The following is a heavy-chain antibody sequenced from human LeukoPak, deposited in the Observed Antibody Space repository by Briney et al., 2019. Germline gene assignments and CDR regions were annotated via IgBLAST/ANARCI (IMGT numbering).Heavy chain of an antibody. D-gene: IGHD2-15*01. J-gene: IGHJ4*02. CDR3: ARPYCSGASCHSPPDY. V-gene: IGHV3-74*01. Sequence: NTDGSSTDYADSVKGRFTISRDNAKNMLYLQMNSLRAEDTAVYYCARPYCSGASCHSPPDYWGQGTLVTVSS. CDR2: NTDGSST.